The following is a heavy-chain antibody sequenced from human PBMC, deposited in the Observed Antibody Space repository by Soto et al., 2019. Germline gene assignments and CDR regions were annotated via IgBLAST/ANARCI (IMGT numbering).Heavy chain of an antibody. V-gene: IGHV5-51*01. Sequence: PGESLKISCKGYGCSFTNYWIGWVRQMPGKGLEWMGIIYVGDSDTRYSPSFQGQVTISADKSISTAHLQWSSLRASDTAMYYCARLVNIFDFDYWGQGTLVTVSS. CDR2: IYVGDSDT. CDR1: GCSFTNYW. D-gene: IGHD2-21*01. J-gene: IGHJ4*02. CDR3: ARLVNIFDFDY.